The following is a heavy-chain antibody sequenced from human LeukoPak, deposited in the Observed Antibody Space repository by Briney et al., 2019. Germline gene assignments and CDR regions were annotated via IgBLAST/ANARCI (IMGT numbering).Heavy chain of an antibody. CDR2: ISSSSSYI. Sequence: GGSLRLSCAASGFTFSGYSMNWVRQAPGKGLEWVSSISSSSSYIYYADSVKGGSTISRDNAKNSLYLQMNSLRAEDTAVYYCARGDRYYDSSGYFSFDYWGQGALVTVSS. J-gene: IGHJ4*02. CDR1: GFTFSGYS. V-gene: IGHV3-21*01. D-gene: IGHD3-22*01. CDR3: ARGDRYYDSSGYFSFDY.